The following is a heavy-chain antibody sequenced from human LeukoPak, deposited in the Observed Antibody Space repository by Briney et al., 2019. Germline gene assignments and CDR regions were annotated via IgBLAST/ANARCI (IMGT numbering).Heavy chain of an antibody. CDR2: INPNSGGT. J-gene: IGHJ4*02. D-gene: IGHD3-10*01. V-gene: IGHV1-2*02. CDR1: GYTFTGYY. Sequence: ASVKVPCKASGYTFTGYYMHWVRQAPGQGLEWMGWINPNSGGTNYAQKFQGRVTMTRDTSISTAYMELSRLRSDDTAVYYCARDRMVRGVIGDYWGQGTLVTVSS. CDR3: ARDRMVRGVIGDY.